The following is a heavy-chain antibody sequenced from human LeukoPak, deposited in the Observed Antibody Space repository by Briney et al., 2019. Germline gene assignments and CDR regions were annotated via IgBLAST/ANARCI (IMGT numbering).Heavy chain of an antibody. V-gene: IGHV6-1*01. J-gene: IGHJ4*02. D-gene: IGHD2-2*01. CDR3: ARTAPYCSSTTSCYDY. Sequence: SQTLSLTRAISGDSVSSNSAAWNWIRQSPSRGLEWLGRTFYRSKWYNDYAVSVKSRITVNPDTSKNQFSLQLKSVTPEDTAVYYCARTAPYCSSTTSCYDYWGQGTLVTVSS. CDR1: GDSVSSNSAA. CDR2: TFYRSKWYN.